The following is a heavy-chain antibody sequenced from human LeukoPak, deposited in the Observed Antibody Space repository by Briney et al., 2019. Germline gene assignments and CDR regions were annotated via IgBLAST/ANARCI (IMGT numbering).Heavy chain of an antibody. CDR3: AKDLRRELDAFDI. Sequence: GGSLRLSCAAPGFTFSSYGMHWVRQAPGKGLEWVAFIRYDGSNKYYADSVKGRFTISRDNSKNTLYLQMNSLRAEDTAVYYCAKDLRRELDAFDIWGQGTMVTVSS. V-gene: IGHV3-30*02. CDR1: GFTFSSYG. CDR2: IRYDGSNK. D-gene: IGHD3-10*01. J-gene: IGHJ3*02.